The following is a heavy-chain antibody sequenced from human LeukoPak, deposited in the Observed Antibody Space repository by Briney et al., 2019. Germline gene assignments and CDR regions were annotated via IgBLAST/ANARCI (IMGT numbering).Heavy chain of an antibody. CDR1: GFTFSSYA. CDR2: IIASGRST. V-gene: IGHV3-23*01. CDR3: AKDTGWDPPSFDY. D-gene: IGHD6-19*01. Sequence: GGSLRLSCAASGFTFSSYAMNWVRQAPGKGLEWVSAIIASGRSTQYADSVKGRSTISRDNSADTLYLQMNSLRAEDTAVYFCAKDTGWDPPSFDYWGQGTLVTVSS. J-gene: IGHJ4*02.